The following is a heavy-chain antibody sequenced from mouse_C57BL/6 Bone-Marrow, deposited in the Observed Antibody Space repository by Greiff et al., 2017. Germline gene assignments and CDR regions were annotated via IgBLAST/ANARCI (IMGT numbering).Heavy chain of an antibody. CDR2: IDPSDSYT. J-gene: IGHJ2*01. CDR1: GYTFTSYW. D-gene: IGHD2-12*01. Sequence: QVQLQQSGAELVMPGASVKLSCKASGYTFTSYWMHWVKQRPGQGLEWIGEIDPSDSYTNYNQKFKGKSTLTVDKSSSTAYMQLSSLTSEDSAVYYCARATTDYWGKGTTLTVSS. V-gene: IGHV1-69*01. CDR3: ARATTDY.